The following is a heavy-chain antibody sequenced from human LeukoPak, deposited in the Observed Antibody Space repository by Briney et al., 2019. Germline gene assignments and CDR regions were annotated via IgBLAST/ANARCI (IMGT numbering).Heavy chain of an antibody. CDR2: IHYSGST. Sequence: SETLSLTCTVSGGSISTYYWTWIRQAPGKGLEWIGYIHYSGSTNHNSSLKSRVTISVDTSKNQYSLKLSSVTAADTAVYYCARDGVAGGFDYWGQGTLVTVSS. J-gene: IGHJ4*02. CDR3: ARDGVAGGFDY. V-gene: IGHV4-59*01. CDR1: GGSISTYY. D-gene: IGHD6-19*01.